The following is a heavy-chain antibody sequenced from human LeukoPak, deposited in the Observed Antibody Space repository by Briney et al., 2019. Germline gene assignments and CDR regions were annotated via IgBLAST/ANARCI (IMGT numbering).Heavy chain of an antibody. CDR2: ISSGRSTT. Sequence: PGGSLRLSCAASGFTFSTHGMNWVRQAPGKGLEWVSYISSGRSTTYYAGSVKGRFTVSRENAKNSLYLQMNSLRAEDTAVYYCARDHMGYDYWGQGTLVTVSS. D-gene: IGHD1-26*01. J-gene: IGHJ4*02. V-gene: IGHV3-48*04. CDR1: GFTFSTHG. CDR3: ARDHMGYDY.